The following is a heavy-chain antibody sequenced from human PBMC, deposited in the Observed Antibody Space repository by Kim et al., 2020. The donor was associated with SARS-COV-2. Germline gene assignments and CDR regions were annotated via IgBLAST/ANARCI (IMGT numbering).Heavy chain of an antibody. CDR1: GFTFSSNW. V-gene: IGHV3-7*03. Sequence: GGSLRLSCAASGFTFSSNWMSWVRQTQGKGLEWVANIKQDGSEKHYVDSVKGRFTISRDNAENSLHLQMNSLRAEDTAVYYCARGGQLVRWGQGTMVTVSP. CDR3: ARGGQLVR. J-gene: IGHJ3*01. CDR2: IKQDGSEK. D-gene: IGHD6-6*01.